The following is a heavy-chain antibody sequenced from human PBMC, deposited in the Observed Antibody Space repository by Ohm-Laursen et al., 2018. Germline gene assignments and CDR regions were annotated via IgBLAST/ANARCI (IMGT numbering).Heavy chain of an antibody. CDR2: VMPIFGTA. CDR3: ATRVTPVTTLYYYAMDV. J-gene: IGHJ6*02. D-gene: IGHD4-17*01. CDR1: GGTFSSYA. Sequence: SVKVSCKASGGTFSSYAISWVRQAPGQGLEWMGGVMPIFGTANYAQKFQGRVTITADKSTSTAHLELSSLRSEDTAVYYCATRVTPVTTLYYYAMDVWGQGTTVTVSS. V-gene: IGHV1-69*06.